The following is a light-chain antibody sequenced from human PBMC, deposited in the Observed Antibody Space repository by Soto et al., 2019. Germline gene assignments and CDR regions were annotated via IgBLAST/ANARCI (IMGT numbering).Light chain of an antibody. V-gene: IGLV2-8*01. Sequence: QSVLTQPPSASGSPGQSVTISCTGTSSDVGNYNYVSWYQHHPGKAPKLMIYEVSKWPSGVPDRFSGSKSGNTASLTVSGLQAEDEADYYCTSYAGSNPHVFGPGTKVTVL. CDR3: TSYAGSNPHV. CDR1: SSDVGNYNY. J-gene: IGLJ1*01. CDR2: EVS.